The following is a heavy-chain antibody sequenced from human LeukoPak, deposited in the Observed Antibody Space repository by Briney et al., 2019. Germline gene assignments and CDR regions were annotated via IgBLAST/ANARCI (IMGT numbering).Heavy chain of an antibody. J-gene: IGHJ5*02. CDR2: IWYDGSNK. CDR1: GFTFSSYG. CDR3: ANLGIAVANWFDP. D-gene: IGHD6-19*01. Sequence: GGSLRLSCAASGFTFSSYGMHWVRQAPGKGLEWVAVIWYDGSNKYYADSVKGRFTISRDNSKNTLYLQMNSLRAEDTAVYYCANLGIAVANWFDPWGQGTLVTVSS. V-gene: IGHV3-33*06.